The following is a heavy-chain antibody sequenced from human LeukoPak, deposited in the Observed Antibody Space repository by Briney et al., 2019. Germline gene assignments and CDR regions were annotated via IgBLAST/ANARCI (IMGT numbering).Heavy chain of an antibody. CDR3: ARGPPYGSRSDFFDY. Sequence: GGSLRLSCAASGFTFSSHWMTWVRQAPGRGLEWVASVKEDISARNYVDSVKGRFTISRDNAKNSLYLQMNSLRVEDTAVYYCARGPPYGSRSDFFDYWGLGTLVTVSS. J-gene: IGHJ4*02. D-gene: IGHD3-10*01. V-gene: IGHV3-7*01. CDR2: VKEDISAR. CDR1: GFTFSSHW.